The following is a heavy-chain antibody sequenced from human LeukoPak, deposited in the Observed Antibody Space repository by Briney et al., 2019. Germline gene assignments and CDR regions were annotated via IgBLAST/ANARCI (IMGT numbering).Heavy chain of an antibody. CDR1: GYSFTSYW. Sequence: GESLQISCKGSGYSFTSYWIGWVRQMPGKGLEWMGIIYPGGSDTRYSPSFQGQVTISADKSISTAYLQWSSLKASDTAMYYCARYYDSSGPLKYYYYYMDVWGKGTTVTVSS. V-gene: IGHV5-51*01. CDR3: ARYYDSSGPLKYYYYYMDV. CDR2: IYPGGSDT. D-gene: IGHD3-22*01. J-gene: IGHJ6*03.